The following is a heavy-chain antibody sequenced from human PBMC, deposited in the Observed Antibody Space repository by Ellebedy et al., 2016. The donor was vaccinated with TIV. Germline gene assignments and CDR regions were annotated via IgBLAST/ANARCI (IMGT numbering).Heavy chain of an antibody. CDR3: VTGDYGLDV. D-gene: IGHD1-14*01. V-gene: IGHV4-39*01. J-gene: IGHJ6*02. CDR1: GGSVSSSSYY. Sequence: GSLRLSCTVSGGSVSSSSYYWGWIRQPPGKGLEWIGTIYYSGSTFYNSSLRSRITISVDKSKNQFSLKLSSVTAVDTGVYYCVTGDYGLDVWGQGTSVTVSS. CDR2: IYYSGST.